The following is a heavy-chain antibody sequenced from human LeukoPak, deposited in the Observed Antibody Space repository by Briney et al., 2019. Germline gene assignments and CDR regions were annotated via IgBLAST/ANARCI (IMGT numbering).Heavy chain of an antibody. D-gene: IGHD5-18*01. J-gene: IGHJ4*02. CDR1: GGSISNYY. V-gene: IGHV4-59*01. CDR3: AGGYSYGGPSFDY. CDR2: IYYSGST. Sequence: PSETLSLTCTVSGGSISNYYWSWIRQPPGKGLEWIGYIYYSGSTNYNPSPKSRVTISVDTSKNQFSLKLSSVTAADTAVYYCAGGYSYGGPSFDYWGQGTLVTVSS.